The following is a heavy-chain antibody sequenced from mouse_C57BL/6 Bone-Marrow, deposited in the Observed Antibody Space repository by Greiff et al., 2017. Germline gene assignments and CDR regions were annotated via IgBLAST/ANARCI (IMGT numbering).Heavy chain of an antibody. J-gene: IGHJ2*01. CDR1: GFNIKDDY. V-gene: IGHV14-4*01. CDR3: TTIITTGY. D-gene: IGHD1-2*01. CDR2: IDPENGDT. Sequence: VQLKQSGAELVRPGASVKLSCTASGFNIKDDYMHWVKQRPEQGLEWIGWIDPENGDTEYASKFQGKATITADTSSNTAYLQLSSLTSEDTAVYYCTTIITTGYGGQGTTLTDSS.